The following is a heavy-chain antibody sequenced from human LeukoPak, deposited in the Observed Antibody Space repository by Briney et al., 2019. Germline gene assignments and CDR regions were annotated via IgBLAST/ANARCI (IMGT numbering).Heavy chain of an antibody. CDR2: ISSSSDYI. V-gene: IGHV3-21*01. D-gene: IGHD2-2*01. Sequence: GGSLRLSCAASGFTFTTYTMNWVRQAPGKGLEWISSISSSSDYIYYADSVRGRFTVSRDNSQNSLFLQMNSLRAEDTAVYYCAREVPAAMSGFDIWGQGTMVTVSS. CDR1: GFTFTTYT. CDR3: AREVPAAMSGFDI. J-gene: IGHJ3*02.